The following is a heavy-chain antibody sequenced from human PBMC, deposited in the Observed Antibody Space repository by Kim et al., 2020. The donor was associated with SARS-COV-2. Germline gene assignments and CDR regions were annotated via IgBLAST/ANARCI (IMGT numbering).Heavy chain of an antibody. J-gene: IGHJ3*02. D-gene: IGHD6-13*01. Sequence: SQTLSLTCAISGDSVSSNSAAWNWIRQSPSRGLEWLGRTYYRSKWYNDYAVSVKSRITINPDTSKNQFSLQLNSVTPEDTAVYYCAGSLSGQLGDRDAFDIWGQGTMVTVSS. CDR3: AGSLSGQLGDRDAFDI. CDR2: TYYRSKWYN. CDR1: GDSVSSNSAA. V-gene: IGHV6-1*01.